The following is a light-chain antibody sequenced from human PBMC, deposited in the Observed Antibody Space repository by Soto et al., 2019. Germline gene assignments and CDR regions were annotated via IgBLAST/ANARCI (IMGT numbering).Light chain of an antibody. CDR2: GAS. CDR1: QSVSSSY. CDR3: QQYGSSPPVT. V-gene: IGKV3-20*01. J-gene: IGKJ4*01. Sequence: ELVLTQSPGTLSLSPGERATLSCRASQSVSSSYLAWYQQKPGQSPRLLIYGASSRATGIPDRFSGSGSGTDFTLTISRLEPEDFAVYYCQQYGSSPPVTFGRGTKVEIK.